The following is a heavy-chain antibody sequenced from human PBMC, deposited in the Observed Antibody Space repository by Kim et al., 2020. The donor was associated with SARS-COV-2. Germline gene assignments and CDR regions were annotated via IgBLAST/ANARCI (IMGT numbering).Heavy chain of an antibody. CDR3: ARAGRGAARSARGIHDAFDI. J-gene: IGHJ3*02. CDR1: GYTFTGYY. V-gene: IGHV1-2*06. D-gene: IGHD3-10*01. CDR2: INPNSGGT. Sequence: ASVKVSCKASGYTFTGYYMHWVRQAPGQGLEWMGRINPNSGGTNYAQKFQGRVTMTRDTSISTAYMELSRLRSDDTAVYYCARAGRGAARSARGIHDAFDIWGQGTMVTVSS.